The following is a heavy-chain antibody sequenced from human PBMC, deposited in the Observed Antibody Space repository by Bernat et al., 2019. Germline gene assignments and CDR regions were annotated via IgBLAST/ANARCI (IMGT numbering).Heavy chain of an antibody. CDR2: ISSSGSTI. CDR1: GFTFSSYE. CDR3: AGAPMDQWLLD. V-gene: IGHV3-48*03. Sequence: EVQLVESGGGLVQPGGSLRLSCAASGFTFSSYEMNWVRQAPGKGLEWVSYISSSGSTIYYADSVKGRFTISRDKAKKSLYLQMNSLRAEDTAVYYWAGAPMDQWLLDWGQGTLVTVAS. D-gene: IGHD6-19*01. J-gene: IGHJ4*02.